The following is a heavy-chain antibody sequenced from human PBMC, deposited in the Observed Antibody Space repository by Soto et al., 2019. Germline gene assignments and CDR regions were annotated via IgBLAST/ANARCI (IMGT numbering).Heavy chain of an antibody. Sequence: PGGSLRLSCAASGFTFSSCAMHWVRQAPGKGLEWVAVISYDGSNKYYADSVKGRFTISRDNSKNTLYLQMNSLRAEDTAVYYCARDRVAYSSGWLSHTIDYWGQGTLVTVSS. V-gene: IGHV3-30-3*01. CDR1: GFTFSSCA. CDR2: ISYDGSNK. D-gene: IGHD6-19*01. CDR3: ARDRVAYSSGWLSHTIDY. J-gene: IGHJ4*02.